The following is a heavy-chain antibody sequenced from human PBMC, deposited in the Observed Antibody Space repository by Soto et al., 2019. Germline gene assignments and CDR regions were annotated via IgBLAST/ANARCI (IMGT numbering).Heavy chain of an antibody. CDR1: GGSISSGDYY. CDR3: ARAYGVRGVTGWFDP. CDR2: IYYSGST. Sequence: KPSETLSLTCTVSGGSISSGDYYWSWIRQPPGKGLEWIGYIYYSGSTYYNPSLKSRVTISVDTSKNQFSLKLSSVTAAVTAVYYCARAYGVRGVTGWFDPWGQGTLVTVSS. V-gene: IGHV4-30-4*01. D-gene: IGHD3-10*01. J-gene: IGHJ5*02.